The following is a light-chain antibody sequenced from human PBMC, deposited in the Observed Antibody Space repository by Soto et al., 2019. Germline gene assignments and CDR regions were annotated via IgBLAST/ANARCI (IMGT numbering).Light chain of an antibody. J-gene: IGLJ3*02. CDR2: SNI. Sequence: QSVLTQPPSMSWAPGQRVTISCTGSSSDIGAAYDVHWYQQFPGTAPKLLIYSNINRPSGVPDRFSGSKSGTSASLAITGLQAEDEADYYCQSYDSSLGGSKGVFGGGTKLTVL. CDR1: SSDIGAAYD. V-gene: IGLV1-40*01. CDR3: QSYDSSLGGSKGV.